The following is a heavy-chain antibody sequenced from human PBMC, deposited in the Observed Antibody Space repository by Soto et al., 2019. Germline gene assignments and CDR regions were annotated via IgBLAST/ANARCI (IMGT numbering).Heavy chain of an antibody. D-gene: IGHD6-19*01. Sequence: GGSLRLSCAASGFTFSSYAMHWVRQAPGKGLEWVAVISYDGSNKYYADSVKGRFTISRDNSKNTLYLQMNSLRAEDTAVYYCARDQITWLVLSPYYWGQGTLVTVS. V-gene: IGHV3-30-3*01. CDR2: ISYDGSNK. J-gene: IGHJ4*02. CDR1: GFTFSSYA. CDR3: ARDQITWLVLSPYY.